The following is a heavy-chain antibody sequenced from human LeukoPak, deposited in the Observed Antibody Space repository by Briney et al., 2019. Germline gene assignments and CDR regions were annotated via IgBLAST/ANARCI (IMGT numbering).Heavy chain of an antibody. J-gene: IGHJ4*02. CDR2: ISGSGGTT. Sequence: GGSLRLSCAASGFTFSNSAMSWVRQAPGKGLEWVSVISGSGGTTYYADSVKGRFTISRDNSKNTLYLQMNSLQTEDTAVYYCIWHYYDYWGQGTLVTVSS. CDR3: IWHYYDY. D-gene: IGHD3-22*01. V-gene: IGHV3-23*01. CDR1: GFTFSNSA.